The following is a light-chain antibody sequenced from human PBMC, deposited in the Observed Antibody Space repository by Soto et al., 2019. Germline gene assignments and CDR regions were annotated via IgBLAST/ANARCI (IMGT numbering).Light chain of an antibody. CDR3: QQRNYPLT. Sequence: IVMTQSPATLSVSPGERATLSCRASQSISSKLAWYQQKPGQAPRLLIYGASTRATGIPVRFSGSGSGTEFTLTISSLEPEDFAVYYCQQRNYPLTFGGGTKVDIK. CDR1: QSISSK. J-gene: IGKJ4*01. CDR2: GAS. V-gene: IGKV3-15*01.